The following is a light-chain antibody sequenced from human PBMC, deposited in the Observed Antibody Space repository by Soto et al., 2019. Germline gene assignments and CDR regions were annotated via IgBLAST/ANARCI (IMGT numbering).Light chain of an antibody. Sequence: EIVMTQSPATLSVSPGERATLSCRASQSVSSNLAWYQHKPGQAPMLLIYGASTRSTGIPARFRGSGSGTEFNPTITSLQSEDFAVYYCKQYNNWPPITFSQGIKLEIK. J-gene: IGKJ2*01. CDR2: GAS. CDR1: QSVSSN. V-gene: IGKV3-15*01. CDR3: KQYNNWPPIT.